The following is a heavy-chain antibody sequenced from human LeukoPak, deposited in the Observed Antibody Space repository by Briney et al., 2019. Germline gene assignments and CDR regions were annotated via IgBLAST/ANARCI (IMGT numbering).Heavy chain of an antibody. V-gene: IGHV1-18*01. J-gene: IGHJ4*02. CDR1: GYTFTSYG. D-gene: IGHD3-9*01. CDR2: ISAYNGNT. CDR3: ARDGAYYDILTGYPGGY. Sequence: GASVTVSCKASGYTFTSYGISWVRQAPGQGLEWMGWISAYNGNTNYAQKLQGRVTMTTDTSTSTAYMELRSLRSDDTAVYYCARDGAYYDILTGYPGGYWGQGTLVTVSS.